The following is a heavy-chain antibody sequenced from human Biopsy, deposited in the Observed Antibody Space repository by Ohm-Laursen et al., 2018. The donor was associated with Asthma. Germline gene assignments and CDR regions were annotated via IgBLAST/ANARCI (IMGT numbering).Heavy chain of an antibody. V-gene: IGHV1-24*01. J-gene: IGHJ4*02. Sequence: GASVKVSCPFSGYSLTDLSMHWVRQAPGQGLEWMGGHDHEEGGTVNARRFQGRVTMTEDTSTDTAYMELSSLSSDDTAVYYCASDFPKDYVRYNFQFWGQGTLVTVSS. CDR2: HDHEEGGT. D-gene: IGHD4-17*01. CDR3: ASDFPKDYVRYNFQF. CDR1: GYSLTDLS.